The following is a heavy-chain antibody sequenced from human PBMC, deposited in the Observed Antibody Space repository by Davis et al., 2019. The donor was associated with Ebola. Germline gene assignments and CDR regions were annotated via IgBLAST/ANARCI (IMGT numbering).Heavy chain of an antibody. CDR2: IYSGGST. Sequence: GESLKISCAASGFTVSSNYMSWVRQAPGKGLEWVSVIYSGGSTYYADSVKGRFTISRDNSKNTLYLQMNSLRAGDTAVYYCAREGGQAGFDYWGQGTLVTVSS. J-gene: IGHJ4*02. CDR3: AREGGQAGFDY. D-gene: IGHD3-16*01. CDR1: GFTVSSNY. V-gene: IGHV3-66*01.